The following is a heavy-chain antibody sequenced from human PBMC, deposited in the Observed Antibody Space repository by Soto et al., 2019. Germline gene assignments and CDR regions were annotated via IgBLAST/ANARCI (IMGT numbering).Heavy chain of an antibody. CDR3: ARLRLGQQLVHWFDP. CDR2: IYYSGST. V-gene: IGHV4-59*08. D-gene: IGHD6-13*01. Sequence: SETLSLTCTVSGGSISSYYWSWIRQPPGKGLEWIGYIYYSGSTNYNPSLKSRVTISVDTSKNQFSLKLSSVTAADTAVYYCARLRLGQQLVHWFDPWGQGTLVTVSS. CDR1: GGSISSYY. J-gene: IGHJ5*02.